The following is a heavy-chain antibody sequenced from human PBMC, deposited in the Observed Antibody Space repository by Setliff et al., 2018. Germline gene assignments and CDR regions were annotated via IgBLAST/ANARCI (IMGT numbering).Heavy chain of an antibody. J-gene: IGHJ5*02. CDR1: GYRFTSYW. Sequence: GESLKISCKGSGYRFTSYWIGWVRQMPGKGLXWMXXXXXXXXXXRXXXSXXXQVTISADKSISTAYLQWSSLKASDTAMYYCARRVGVVVSNWFDPWGQGTLVTV. CDR2: XXXXXXXX. V-gene: IGHV5-51*01. D-gene: IGHD2-2*01. CDR3: ARRVGVVVSNWFDP.